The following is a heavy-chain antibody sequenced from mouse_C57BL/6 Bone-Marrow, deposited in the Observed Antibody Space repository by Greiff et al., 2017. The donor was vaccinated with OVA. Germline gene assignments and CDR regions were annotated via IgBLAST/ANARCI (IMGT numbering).Heavy chain of an antibody. J-gene: IGHJ4*01. V-gene: IGHV1-19*01. CDR3: ARGGGYYEAMDY. Sequence: VQLQQSGPVLVKPGASVKMSCKASGYTFTDYYMNWVKQSHGKSLEWIGVINPYNGGTSYNQKFKGKATLTVDKSSSTAYMELNSLTSEDSAFYYCARGGGYYEAMDYWGQGTSVTVSS. CDR2: INPYNGGT. CDR1: GYTFTDYY. D-gene: IGHD2-3*01.